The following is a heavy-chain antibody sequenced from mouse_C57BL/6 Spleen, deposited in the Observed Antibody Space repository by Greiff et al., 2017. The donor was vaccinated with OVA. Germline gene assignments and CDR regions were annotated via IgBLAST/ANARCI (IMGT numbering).Heavy chain of an antibody. Sequence: DVQLQESGPGLVKPSQSLSLTCSVTGYSITSGYYWNWIRQFPGNKLEWMGYISYDGSNNYNPSLKNRISITRDTSKNQFFLKLNSVTTEDTATYYCARDNYGMEDYWGQGTTLTVSS. J-gene: IGHJ2*01. CDR2: ISYDGSN. D-gene: IGHD1-1*01. V-gene: IGHV3-6*01. CDR3: ARDNYGMEDY. CDR1: GYSITSGYY.